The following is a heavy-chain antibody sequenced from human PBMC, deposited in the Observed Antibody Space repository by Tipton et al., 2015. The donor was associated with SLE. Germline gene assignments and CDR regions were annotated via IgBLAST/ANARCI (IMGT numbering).Heavy chain of an antibody. CDR2: ISSSGSTI. CDR3: ARASLRGGLDY. Sequence: GSLRLSCAASGFAFSSYEMNWVRQAPGKGLEWVSYISSSGSTIYYADSVKGRFTISRDNAKNSLYLQMNSLRAEDTAVYYCARASLRGGLDYWGQGTLVTVSS. D-gene: IGHD3-3*01. J-gene: IGHJ4*02. CDR1: GFAFSSYE. V-gene: IGHV3-48*03.